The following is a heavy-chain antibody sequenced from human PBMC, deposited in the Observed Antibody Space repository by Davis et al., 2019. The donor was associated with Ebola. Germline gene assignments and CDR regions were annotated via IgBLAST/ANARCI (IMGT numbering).Heavy chain of an antibody. CDR1: GFTFSDYY. V-gene: IGHV3-11*01. J-gene: IGHJ6*02. CDR2: ISTYGTTI. Sequence: GESLKTPCAASGFTFSDYYMSWIRQAPGKGLEWLSYISTYGTTIYYGDSVKGRFTLSRDNAKNSLYLQMHSLRPEDTAVYYCARGERRYYDYNGMDIWGQGTTVTVSS. CDR3: ARGERRYYDYNGMDI. D-gene: IGHD1-1*01.